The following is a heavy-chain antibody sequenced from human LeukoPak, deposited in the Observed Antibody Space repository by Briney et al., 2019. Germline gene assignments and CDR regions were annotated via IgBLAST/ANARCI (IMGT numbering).Heavy chain of an antibody. CDR2: IYPGDSDT. CDR3: ARSDYYDSSTQSSGWYFDY. CDR1: GYSFTSYW. D-gene: IGHD3-22*01. J-gene: IGHJ4*02. Sequence: GESLKISCKGSGYSFTSYWIGWVRQMPGKGLEWMGIIYPGDSDTRYSPSFQGQVTISADKSISTAYLQWSSLKASDTAIYFCARSDYYDSSTQSSGWYFDYWGQGSLVTVSS. V-gene: IGHV5-51*01.